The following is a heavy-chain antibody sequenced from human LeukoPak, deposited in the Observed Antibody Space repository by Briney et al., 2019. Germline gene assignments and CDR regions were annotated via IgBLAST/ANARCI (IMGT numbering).Heavy chain of an antibody. D-gene: IGHD5-12*01. J-gene: IGHJ5*02. V-gene: IGHV3-23*01. CDR1: GFTFSSYA. CDR3: SRDRSRGYSFT. CDR2: ISGSGGST. Sequence: GGSLRLSCAASGFTFSSYAMSWVRQAPGKGLEWVSAISGSGGSTYYADPVKGRFTISRDNSRNTLYLQMSNLRADDTAMYYCSRDRSRGYSFTWGQGTLVTVS.